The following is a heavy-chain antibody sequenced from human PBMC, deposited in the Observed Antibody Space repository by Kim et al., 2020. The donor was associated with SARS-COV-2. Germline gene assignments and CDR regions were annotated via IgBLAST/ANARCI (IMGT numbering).Heavy chain of an antibody. CDR2: ISTFNGKT. J-gene: IGHJ5*02. Sequence: ASVKVSCKASGYVFTSYGITWVRQAPGQGLEWVGWISTFNGKTKFAQKVQGRISMTTDTPTTTAYLQLRSLTSDDTAVYYCARGGSSSWTSWFNPWGQGTLVTVSS. D-gene: IGHD6-13*01. V-gene: IGHV1-18*01. CDR1: GYVFTSYG. CDR3: ARGGSSSWTSWFNP.